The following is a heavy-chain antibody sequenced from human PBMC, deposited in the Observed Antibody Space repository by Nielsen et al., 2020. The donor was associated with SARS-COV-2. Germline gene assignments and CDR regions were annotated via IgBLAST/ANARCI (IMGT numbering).Heavy chain of an antibody. CDR3: ARDPEGLFWYFDL. J-gene: IGHJ6*02. CDR2: ISYDGSNK. D-gene: IGHD3-3*01. V-gene: IGHV3-30-3*01. CDR1: GFTFSSYA. Sequence: GESLKISCAASGFTFSSYAMHWVRQAPGKGLEWVAVISYDGSNKYYADSVKGRFTISRDNSKNTLYLQMNSLRAEDTAVYYCARDPEGLFWYFDLWGQGTTVAVSS.